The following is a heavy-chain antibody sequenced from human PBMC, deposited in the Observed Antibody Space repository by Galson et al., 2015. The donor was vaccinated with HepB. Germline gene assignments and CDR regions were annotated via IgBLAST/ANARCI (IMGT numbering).Heavy chain of an antibody. CDR2: IYPHDSAT. J-gene: IGHJ4*02. Sequence: QSGAEVKKPGESLKISCKGSGYSFTSYWIGWVRQMPGKGLEWTGIIYPHDSATRYSPSFQGQVTISADKSITTAYLQWSSLKASDTAIYYCARSHYYGSGGYYPEDDYWGQGTLVTVSS. CDR1: GYSFTSYW. D-gene: IGHD3-10*01. CDR3: ARSHYYGSGGYYPEDDY. V-gene: IGHV5-51*01.